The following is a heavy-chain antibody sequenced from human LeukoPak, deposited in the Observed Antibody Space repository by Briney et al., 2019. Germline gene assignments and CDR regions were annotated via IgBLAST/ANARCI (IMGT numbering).Heavy chain of an antibody. CDR2: IIPILGIA. CDR3: ARAGSGVFYWYFDL. V-gene: IGHV1-69*04. J-gene: IGHJ2*01. CDR1: GYTFSTYD. D-gene: IGHD5/OR15-5a*01. Sequence: ASVKVSCRASGYTFSTYDISWVRQAPGQGLEWMGRIIPILGIANYAQKFQGRVTITADKSTSTAYMELSSLRSEDTAVYYCARAGSGVFYWYFDLWGRGTLVTVSS.